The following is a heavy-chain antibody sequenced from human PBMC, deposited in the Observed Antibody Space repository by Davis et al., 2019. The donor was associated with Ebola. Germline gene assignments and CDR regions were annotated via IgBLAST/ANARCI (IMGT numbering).Heavy chain of an antibody. V-gene: IGHV1-18*01. D-gene: IGHD4-17*01. CDR3: ARRDYGDYGAF. J-gene: IGHJ4*02. Sequence: AASVKVSCKASGYTFTSYGISWVRQAPGQALDWMVWISAFSGNTNYAQKLQGRVTMTTDTSTSTAYMELRSLRSDDTAVYYCARRDYGDYGAFWGQGTLVTVSS. CDR1: GYTFTSYG. CDR2: ISAFSGNT.